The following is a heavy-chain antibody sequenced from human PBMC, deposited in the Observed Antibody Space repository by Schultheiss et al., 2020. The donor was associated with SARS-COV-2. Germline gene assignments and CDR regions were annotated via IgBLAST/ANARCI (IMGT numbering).Heavy chain of an antibody. Sequence: SETLSLTCTVSGGSISSGGYYWSWIRQHPGKGLEWIGYIYYSGSTYYNPSLKSRVTISVDTSKNQFSLKLSSVSAADTAVYYCARHTYYYDSSGPYWYFDLWGRGTLVTVSS. V-gene: IGHV4-31*03. CDR1: GGSISSGGYY. J-gene: IGHJ2*01. CDR2: IYYSGST. D-gene: IGHD3-22*01. CDR3: ARHTYYYDSSGPYWYFDL.